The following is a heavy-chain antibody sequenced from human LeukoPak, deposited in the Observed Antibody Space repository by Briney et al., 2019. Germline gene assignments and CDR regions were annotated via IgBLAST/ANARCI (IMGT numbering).Heavy chain of an antibody. CDR2: IYYSGST. D-gene: IGHD6-13*01. CDR3: ARRGSSSWTRAFWFDP. V-gene: IGHV4-59*08. CDR1: GGSISSYY. J-gene: IGHJ5*02. Sequence: PSETLSLTCTVSGGSISSYYWSCIRQPPGKGLEWIGYIYYSGSTNYNPSLKSRVTISVDTSKNQFSLKLSSVTAADTAVYYCARRGSSSWTRAFWFDPWGQGTLVTVSS.